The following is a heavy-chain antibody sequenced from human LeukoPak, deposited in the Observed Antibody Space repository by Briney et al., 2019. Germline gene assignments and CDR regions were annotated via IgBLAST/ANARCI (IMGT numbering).Heavy chain of an antibody. CDR3: ARGKESLRGYSGYASHDY. D-gene: IGHD5-12*01. J-gene: IGHJ4*02. CDR1: GGSISSGDYY. V-gene: IGHV4-39*07. CDR2: INHSGST. Sequence: PSETLSLTCTVSGGSISSGDYYWSWIRQPPGKGLEWIGEINHSGSTNYNPSLKSRVTISVDTSKNQFSLKLSSVTAADTAVYYCARGKESLRGYSGYASHDYWGQGTLVTVSS.